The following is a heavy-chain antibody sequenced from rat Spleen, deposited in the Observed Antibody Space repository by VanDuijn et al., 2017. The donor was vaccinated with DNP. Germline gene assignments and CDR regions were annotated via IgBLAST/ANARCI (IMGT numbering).Heavy chain of an antibody. Sequence: EVQLVESGGGLVQPGRSLKLSCVTSGFTFSNYWMNWLRQAPGTGLEWVASISNTGWSVYSPDSVEGRFSISRDNAKSTLYLQVNSLRSEDTATYYCTSNPHVRTAAPFDYWGQGVMVTVSS. D-gene: IGHD3-8*01. V-gene: IGHV5-31*01. CDR1: GFTFSNYW. CDR3: TSNPHVRTAAPFDY. J-gene: IGHJ2*01. CDR2: ISNTGWSV.